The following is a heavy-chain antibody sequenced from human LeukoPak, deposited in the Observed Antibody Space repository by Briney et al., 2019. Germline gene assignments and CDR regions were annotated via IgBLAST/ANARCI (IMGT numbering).Heavy chain of an antibody. CDR2: IYYSGST. CDR1: GGSISSYY. D-gene: IGHD3-9*01. Sequence: SSETLSLTCTVSGGSISSYYWSWIRQPPGKGLEWIGYIYYSGSTNYNPSLKSRVTISVDTSKNQFSLKLSSVTAADTAVYYCARGVSDWDWYFDLWGRGTLVTVSS. V-gene: IGHV4-59*01. CDR3: ARGVSDWDWYFDL. J-gene: IGHJ2*01.